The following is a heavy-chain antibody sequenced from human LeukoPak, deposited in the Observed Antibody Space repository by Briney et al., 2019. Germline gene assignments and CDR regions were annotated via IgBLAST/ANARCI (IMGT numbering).Heavy chain of an antibody. CDR3: ARPLYDSSDYYGN. Sequence: PSETLSLTCTVSGGSISSSSYYWGWIRQPPGKGLEWIGSIYYSGSTYYNPSLKSRVTISVDTSKNQFSLKLSSVTAADTAVYYCARPLYDSSDYYGNWGQGTLVTVSS. CDR1: GGSISSSSYY. D-gene: IGHD3-22*01. V-gene: IGHV4-39*01. J-gene: IGHJ4*02. CDR2: IYYSGST.